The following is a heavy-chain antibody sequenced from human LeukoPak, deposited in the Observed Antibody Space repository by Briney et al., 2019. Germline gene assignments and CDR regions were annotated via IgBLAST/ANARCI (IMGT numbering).Heavy chain of an antibody. V-gene: IGHV4-31*03. CDR2: IYYSGST. CDR3: AASTALYYYYGMDV. CDR1: GASISSGGYY. Sequence: NSSETLSLTCTVSGASISSGGYYWSWLRQHPGKGLEWIGYIYYSGSTYYHPSLKSRVTISVDTSKNQFSLKLSSVTAADTAVYYCAASTALYYYYGMDVWGQGTTVTVSS. J-gene: IGHJ6*02. D-gene: IGHD4-11*01.